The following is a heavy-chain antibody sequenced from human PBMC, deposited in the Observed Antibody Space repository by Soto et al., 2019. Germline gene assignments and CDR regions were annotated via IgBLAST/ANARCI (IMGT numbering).Heavy chain of an antibody. J-gene: IGHJ6*02. CDR1: GDSVSSNSAA. V-gene: IGHV6-1*01. CDR2: TYYRSKWYN. Sequence: QTLSLTCAISGDSVSSNSAAWNWIRQSPSRGLEWLGRTYYRSKWYNDYAVSVKSRITINPDTSKNQFSLQLNSVTPEDTAVYYCARVDIVVVPAAIPGGTYYYYGMDVWGQGTTVTVSS. D-gene: IGHD2-2*02. CDR3: ARVDIVVVPAAIPGGTYYYYGMDV.